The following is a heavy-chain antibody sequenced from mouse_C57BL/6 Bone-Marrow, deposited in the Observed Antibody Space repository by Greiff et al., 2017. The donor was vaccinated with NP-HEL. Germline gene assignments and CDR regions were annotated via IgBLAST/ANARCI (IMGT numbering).Heavy chain of an antibody. CDR3: ARSPVWLRRNYYAMDY. Sequence: EVKLVESGPGLAKPSQTLSLTCSVTGYSITSDYWNWIRKFPGNKLEYMGYISYSGSTYYNPSLKSRISIIRDTSKNQYYLQLNSVTTEDTATYSCARSPVWLRRNYYAMDYWGQGTSVTVSS. J-gene: IGHJ4*01. CDR2: ISYSGST. CDR1: GYSITSDY. V-gene: IGHV3-8*01. D-gene: IGHD2-2*01.